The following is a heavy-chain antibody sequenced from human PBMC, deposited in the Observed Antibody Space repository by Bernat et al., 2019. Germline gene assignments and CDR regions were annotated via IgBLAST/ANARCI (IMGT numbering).Heavy chain of an antibody. Sequence: QVQLQQWGAGLLKPSENLSLTCAVYGGSFSGYYWSWIRQPPGKGLEWIGEINHSGSTNYNPSLKSRVTISVDTSKNQFSLKLSSVTAADTAVYYCARGNIAAAGASYWGQGTLVTVSS. J-gene: IGHJ4*02. CDR3: ARGNIAAAGASY. CDR1: GGSFSGYY. V-gene: IGHV4-34*01. CDR2: INHSGST. D-gene: IGHD6-13*01.